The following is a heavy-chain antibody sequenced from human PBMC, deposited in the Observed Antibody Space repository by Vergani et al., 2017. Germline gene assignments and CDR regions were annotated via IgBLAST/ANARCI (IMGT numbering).Heavy chain of an antibody. CDR3: ARGRGSYDSSGYYHDY. D-gene: IGHD3-22*01. Sequence: QVQLQQWGAGLLTPSETLSLTCAVYGGSFSGYYWSWIRQPPGKGLEWIGEINHSGSTNYNPSLKSRVTISVDTSKNQFSLKLSSVTAADTAVYYCARGRGSYDSSGYYHDYWGQGTLVTVSS. V-gene: IGHV4-34*01. CDR1: GGSFSGYY. J-gene: IGHJ4*02. CDR2: INHSGST.